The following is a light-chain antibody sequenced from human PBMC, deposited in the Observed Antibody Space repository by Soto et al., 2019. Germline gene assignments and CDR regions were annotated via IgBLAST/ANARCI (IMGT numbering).Light chain of an antibody. CDR1: QSVTSN. J-gene: IGKJ1*01. CDR2: GAS. Sequence: EIVMTQSPATLSVSPGERATLSCRASQSVTSNSLAWFQQIPGQAPRLLIYGASTRATGIPARFSGSGSGTEFTLTVSSLQSEDFAVYYCQHYNNWPPWTFGQGTKVDI. CDR3: QHYNNWPPWT. V-gene: IGKV3-15*01.